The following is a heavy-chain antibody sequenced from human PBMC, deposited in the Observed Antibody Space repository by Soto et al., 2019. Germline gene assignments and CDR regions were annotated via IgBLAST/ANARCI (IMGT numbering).Heavy chain of an antibody. CDR1: GYSFTSYG. CDR3: ARADILTGYYLYYYYYGMDV. Sequence: ASVKVSCKASGYSFTSYGISWVRQAPGQGLEWMGWISAYNGNTNYAQKLQGRVTMTTDTSTSTAYMELRSLRSDDTAVYYCARADILTGYYLYYYYYGMDVWGQGTTVTVSS. J-gene: IGHJ6*02. D-gene: IGHD3-9*01. CDR2: ISAYNGNT. V-gene: IGHV1-18*01.